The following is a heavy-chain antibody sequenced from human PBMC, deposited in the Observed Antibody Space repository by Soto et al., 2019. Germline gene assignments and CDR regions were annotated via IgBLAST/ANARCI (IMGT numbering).Heavy chain of an antibody. CDR2: ISYDGGNK. V-gene: IGHV3-30*18. CDR3: AKGDRIAAAGHFDY. Sequence: PGGSLRLSCAASGFTFSSYGMHWVRHAPGKGLEWVAVISYDGGNKYYADSVKGRFTISRDNSKNTLYLQMNSLRAEDTAVYYCAKGDRIAAAGHFDYWGQGTLVTVS. D-gene: IGHD6-13*01. CDR1: GFTFSSYG. J-gene: IGHJ4*02.